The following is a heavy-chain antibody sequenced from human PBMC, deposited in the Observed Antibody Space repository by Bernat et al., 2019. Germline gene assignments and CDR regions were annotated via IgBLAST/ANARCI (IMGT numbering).Heavy chain of an antibody. J-gene: IGHJ4*02. D-gene: IGHD3-22*01. V-gene: IGHV3-74*01. CDR1: GFTFSTYW. Sequence: EVHLVESGGGLVQPGGSLRLSCTASGFTFSTYWMHWVRQAPGKGLEWVLGLSTDGSNTRYSDSVKGRFTISRDNAKNTLYLQMNGLRVDDTAVYYCVRGSGYYYFDYWGQGILVTGSS. CDR3: VRGSGYYYFDY. CDR2: LSTDGSNT.